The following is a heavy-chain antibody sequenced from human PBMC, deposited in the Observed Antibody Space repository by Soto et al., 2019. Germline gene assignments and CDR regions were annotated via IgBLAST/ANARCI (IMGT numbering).Heavy chain of an antibody. CDR3: ARNFRGSGSYTGDRFDS. V-gene: IGHV2-5*02. D-gene: IGHD3-10*01. CDR2: VYWDDDK. Sequence: QITLKESGPTLVKPTQTLTLTCSFSGFSLSSNGVGVGWIRQPPGKALEFLALVYWDDDKRYSPSLKSRLTITQDTSKNQGVLTMTNMDPVDTATYYCARNFRGSGSYTGDRFDSWGQGILVIVSS. CDR1: GFSLSSNGVG. J-gene: IGHJ5*01.